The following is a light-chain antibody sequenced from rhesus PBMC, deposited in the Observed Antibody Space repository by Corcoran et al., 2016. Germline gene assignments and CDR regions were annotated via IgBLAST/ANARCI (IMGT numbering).Light chain of an antibody. V-gene: IGKV1-28*03. J-gene: IGKJ4*01. CDR2: AAS. Sequence: DIQMTQSPSSLSASVGDTVTITCPASQGISSYLTWFKQKPGKAPKLLIYAASSLESGVPSRFSGSGSGTDFTLTISSLQPEDFAVYYCLQHNGYPLTFGGGTKVEL. CDR1: QGISSY. CDR3: LQHNGYPLT.